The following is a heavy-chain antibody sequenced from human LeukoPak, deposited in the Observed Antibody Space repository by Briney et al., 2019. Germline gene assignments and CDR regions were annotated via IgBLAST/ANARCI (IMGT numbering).Heavy chain of an antibody. J-gene: IGHJ4*02. V-gene: IGHV3-66*04. Sequence: PGGSLRLSCAASGITVSTNYMRWVRQAPGKGLEWVSIIYSGGATFYADSVKGRFTISRENSKNTLWLQMNSLRAEDTAVYYCARLHYDVLTGPFDYWGQGTLVTVSS. CDR3: ARLHYDVLTGPFDY. CDR2: IYSGGAT. D-gene: IGHD3-9*01. CDR1: GITVSTNY.